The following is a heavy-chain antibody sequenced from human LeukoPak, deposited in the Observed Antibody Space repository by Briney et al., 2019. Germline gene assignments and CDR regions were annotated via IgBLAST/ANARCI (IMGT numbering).Heavy chain of an antibody. CDR1: GGSINTDRSS. Sequence: SETLSLTCGVSGGSINTDRSSWNWIRQPPGKGLEWIGYIYHPGRTLYYPSLKSRVTISFDTSNNQFSLRLNSVTAADTAVYYCARGRLYDSSGYYYFDSWGQGILVTVSS. CDR3: ARGRLYDSSGYYYFDS. J-gene: IGHJ4*02. V-gene: IGHV4-30-2*01. D-gene: IGHD3-22*01. CDR2: IYHPGRT.